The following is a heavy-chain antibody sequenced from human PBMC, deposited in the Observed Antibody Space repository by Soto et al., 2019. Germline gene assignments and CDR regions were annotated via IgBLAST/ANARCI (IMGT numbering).Heavy chain of an antibody. Sequence: ASVKVSCKASGYTFNSYGISWVRQAPGQGLEWMGWISSYNGNTNYAQKLQGRVTMTTETSTSTAYMELRSLRSDDTAVYYCARDAPASYYYDGMDVWGQGTTVTV. CDR2: ISSYNGNT. CDR1: GYTFNSYG. D-gene: IGHD2-2*01. V-gene: IGHV1-18*04. CDR3: ARDAPASYYYDGMDV. J-gene: IGHJ6*02.